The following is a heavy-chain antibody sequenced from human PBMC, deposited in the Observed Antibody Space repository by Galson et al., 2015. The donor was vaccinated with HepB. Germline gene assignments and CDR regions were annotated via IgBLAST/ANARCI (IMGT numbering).Heavy chain of an antibody. V-gene: IGHV4-34*01. Sequence: SETLSLTCAVYGGSFSGYYWSWIRQPPGKGLEWIGEINHSGSTNYNPSLKSRVTISVDTSKNQFSLKLSSVTAADTAVYYCARGRVDFWSGSWYYYYGMDVWGQGTTVTVSS. J-gene: IGHJ6*02. D-gene: IGHD3-3*01. CDR2: INHSGST. CDR1: GGSFSGYY. CDR3: ARGRVDFWSGSWYYYYGMDV.